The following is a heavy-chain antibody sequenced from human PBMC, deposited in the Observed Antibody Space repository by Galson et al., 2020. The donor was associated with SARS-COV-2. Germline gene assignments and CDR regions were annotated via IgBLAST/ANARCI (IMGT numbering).Heavy chain of an antibody. J-gene: IGHJ3*01. D-gene: IGHD6-13*01. CDR1: GFTFSNFG. Sequence: GSLRLSCAASGFTFSNFGMHWVRQAPGKGLEWVAVISTDGNNKYESDSVKGRFTISRDNSNNTLYLQMNSLRPEDTAVYFCARSAYSSTWTLGDAFDVWGQGTLVTVSS. CDR3: ARSAYSSTWTLGDAFDV. V-gene: IGHV3-30*03. CDR2: ISTDGNNK.